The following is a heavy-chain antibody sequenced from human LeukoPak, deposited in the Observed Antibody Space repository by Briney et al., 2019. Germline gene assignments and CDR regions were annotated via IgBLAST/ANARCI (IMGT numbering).Heavy chain of an antibody. CDR1: GYTFTNYF. D-gene: IGHD4-11*01. J-gene: IGHJ4*02. V-gene: IGHV1-46*01. CDR2: INPSGGST. Sequence: ASLKVSCKASGYTFTNYFIHWVRQAPGQGLEWMGIINPSGGSTSYAQKFQGTVTMTRDTSTNTVYMELSSLRSEDTAVYYCARDYSNARAFDYWGQGTLVTVSS. CDR3: ARDYSNARAFDY.